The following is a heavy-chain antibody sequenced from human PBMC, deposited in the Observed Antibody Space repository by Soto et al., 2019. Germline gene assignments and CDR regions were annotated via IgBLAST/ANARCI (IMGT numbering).Heavy chain of an antibody. D-gene: IGHD5-12*01. Sequence: QEQRQESGPGLVKHAQTLSLTCTVSGDSVSSSSCYWSWIRQHPGKGLEWIGYFHHSGTTYYNPSLKNRITLSVDTSKNQFSLRLSSVIAADTAVYYCASGLGYKAWGQGTLVTVSS. J-gene: IGHJ5*02. V-gene: IGHV4-31*03. CDR2: FHHSGTT. CDR1: GDSVSSSSCY. CDR3: ASGLGYKA.